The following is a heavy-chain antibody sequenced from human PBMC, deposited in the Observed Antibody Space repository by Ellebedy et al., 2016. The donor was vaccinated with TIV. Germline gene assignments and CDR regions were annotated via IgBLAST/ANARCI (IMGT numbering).Heavy chain of an antibody. CDR2: ISSNSGNK. J-gene: IGHJ4*02. V-gene: IGHV3-21*01. Sequence: PGGSLRLSCAASGFTFSSYNMNWVRQAPGKGPEWVSSISSNSGNKYCADSVEGRFTISRDNARNSLYLQMNSLRAEDTAVYYCARDLHFAFDYWGRGTLVIVSS. CDR1: GFTFSSYN. CDR3: ARDLHFAFDY.